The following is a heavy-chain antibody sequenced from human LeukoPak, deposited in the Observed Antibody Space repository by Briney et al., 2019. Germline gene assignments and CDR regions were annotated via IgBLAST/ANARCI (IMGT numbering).Heavy chain of an antibody. D-gene: IGHD3-22*01. CDR3: ATVSYYYDSSGYQGYFQH. V-gene: IGHV1-24*01. CDR1: EYTLTELS. CDR2: FDPEDGET. J-gene: IGHJ1*01. Sequence: GASVKVSCKVSEYTLTELSMHWVRQAPGKGLEWMGGFDPEDGETIYAQKFQGRVTMTEDTSTDTAYMELSSLRSEDTAMYYCATVSYYYDSSGYQGYFQHWARAPWSPSPQ.